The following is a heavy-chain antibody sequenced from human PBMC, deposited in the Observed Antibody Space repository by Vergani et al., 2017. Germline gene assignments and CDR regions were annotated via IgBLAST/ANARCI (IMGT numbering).Heavy chain of an antibody. CDR3: ARVHGLGAAASYDY. J-gene: IGHJ4*02. D-gene: IGHD6-13*01. Sequence: QVQLVQSGAEVKKPGSSVKVSCKASGGPFSSYAISWVRQAPGQGLEWMGGIIPIFGTANYAQKFQGRVTITADESTSTAYMELSSLRSEDTAVYYCARVHGLGAAASYDYWGQGTLVTVSS. CDR2: IIPIFGTA. CDR1: GGPFSSYA. V-gene: IGHV1-69*01.